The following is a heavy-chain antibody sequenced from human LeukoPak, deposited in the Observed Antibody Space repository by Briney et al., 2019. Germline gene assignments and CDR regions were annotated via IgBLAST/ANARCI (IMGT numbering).Heavy chain of an antibody. Sequence: PGGSLRLSCAASGFTFSSYAMTWVRQSPGKGLEWVSTISDSGGTTYYADSVRGRFTISRDKSKNTLYLQLNSLRAEDTAVYFCAKDSGDYSSWFDPWGQGTLVTVSS. CDR3: AKDSGDYSSWFDP. V-gene: IGHV3-23*01. CDR2: ISDSGGTT. D-gene: IGHD4-17*01. J-gene: IGHJ5*02. CDR1: GFTFSSYA.